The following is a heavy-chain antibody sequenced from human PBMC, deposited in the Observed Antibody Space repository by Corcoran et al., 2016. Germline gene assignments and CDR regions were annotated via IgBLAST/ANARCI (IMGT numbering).Heavy chain of an antibody. V-gene: IGHV4-38-2*02. J-gene: IGHJ4*02. CDR2: IYHRGST. CDR3: ARDAPPDG. D-gene: IGHD4-17*01. CDR1: GYSISSGYY. Sequence: QVQLQESGPGLVKPSETLSLTCTVSGYSISSGYYWGWIRQPPGKGLGWIGSIYHRGSTYYNPSLKSRVPISVDTSKNQFSLKLSSVTAADTAVYYCARDAPPDGWGQGTLVTVSS.